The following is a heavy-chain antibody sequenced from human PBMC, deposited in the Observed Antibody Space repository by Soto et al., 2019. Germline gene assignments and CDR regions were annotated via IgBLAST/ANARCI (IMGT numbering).Heavy chain of an antibody. CDR1: GGSFSCYY. V-gene: IGHV4-34*01. CDR3: ARGQGWYSNWFDP. CDR2: INHSGST. D-gene: IGHD6-19*01. Sequence: SETLSLTCAVYGGSFSCYYWSWIRQPPGKGLEWIGEINHSGSTNYNPSLKSRVTISVDTSKNQFSLKLSSVTAADTAVYYCARGQGWYSNWFDPWGQGTLVTVS. J-gene: IGHJ5*02.